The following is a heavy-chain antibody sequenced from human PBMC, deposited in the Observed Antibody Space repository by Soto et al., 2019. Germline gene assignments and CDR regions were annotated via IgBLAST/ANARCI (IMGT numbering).Heavy chain of an antibody. Sequence: QLQLQESGPGLVKPSETLSLTCTVSGGSISSSSYYWGWIRQPPGKGLEWIGSIYYSGSTYYNPSLKRRVTISVDTSKNQFSLKLSSVTAADTAVYYCARRGYSYGYPLVSDYWGQGTLVTVSS. CDR3: ARRGYSYGYPLVSDY. CDR1: GGSISSSSYY. D-gene: IGHD5-18*01. V-gene: IGHV4-39*01. CDR2: IYYSGST. J-gene: IGHJ4*02.